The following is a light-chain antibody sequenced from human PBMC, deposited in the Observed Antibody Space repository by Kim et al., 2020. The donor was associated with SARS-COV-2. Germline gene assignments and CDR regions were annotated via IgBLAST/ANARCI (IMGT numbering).Light chain of an antibody. V-gene: IGKV1-5*03. CDR2: KAS. CDR1: HTISPW. J-gene: IGKJ3*01. Sequence: DIQLTQSPSTLSASVGDRVTITCRASHTISPWLAWYSQKPRKAPRLLIYKASNLESGVPSRFSGSGSGTEFTLTITSLQPDDFATYYCQQYDSYPWAFGLGTKVDIK. CDR3: QQYDSYPWA.